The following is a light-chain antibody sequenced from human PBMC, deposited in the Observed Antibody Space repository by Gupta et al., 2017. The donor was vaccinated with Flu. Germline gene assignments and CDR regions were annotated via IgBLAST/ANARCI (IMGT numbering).Light chain of an antibody. CDR3: SSHAGRVTWV. J-gene: IGLJ1*01. CDR2: DVT. CDR1: SHAVGGYNG. V-gene: IGLV2-11*01. Sequence: QSAPTPPRAVSGSTGQSVTLSCPENSHAVGGYNGVSWYEQRPGKAPKLILYDVTERPSGVTDRFSGSQSGNTASLTISVLQADDEADYYCSSHAGRVTWVFGTGTTVTVL.